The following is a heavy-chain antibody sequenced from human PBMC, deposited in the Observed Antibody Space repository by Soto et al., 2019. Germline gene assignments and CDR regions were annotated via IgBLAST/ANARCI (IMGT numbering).Heavy chain of an antibody. J-gene: IGHJ6*01. V-gene: IGHV1-69*01. CDR2: IIPIFGTA. CDR3: ATPWQYSCSWYYGMDV. D-gene: IGHD6-13*01. CDR1: GGTFSSYA. Sequence: QVQLVQSGAEVKKPGSSVKVSCKASGGTFSSYAISWVRQAPGQGLEWMGGIIPIFGTANYAQKFQGRVKMTAHESKGTAYMELSSLRADGTAVYYWATPWQYSCSWYYGMDVWGQGTTVTVSS.